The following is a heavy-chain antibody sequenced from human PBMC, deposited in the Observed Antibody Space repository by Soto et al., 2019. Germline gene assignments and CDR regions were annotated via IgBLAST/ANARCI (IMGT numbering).Heavy chain of an antibody. CDR3: ARSFCSGGSCYLDY. V-gene: IGHV1-18*01. D-gene: IGHD2-15*01. Sequence: QVPLVQSGGEVKKPGAAVKVSCKASGYTFTTCGIGWVRQAPGQGLEWMGWISAYSGNTEYPEKLQGRVTMTIDTSTSTTYMELRSLRSDDTAVYYCARSFCSGGSCYLDYWGQGALVTVSS. J-gene: IGHJ4*02. CDR2: ISAYSGNT. CDR1: GYTFTTCG.